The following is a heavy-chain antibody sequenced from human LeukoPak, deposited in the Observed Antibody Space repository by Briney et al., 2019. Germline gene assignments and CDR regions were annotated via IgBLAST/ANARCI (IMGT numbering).Heavy chain of an antibody. CDR2: INPNSGGT. Sequence: ASVKVSCKASGYTFTGYCMHWVRQAPGQGLEWMGWINPNSGGTNYAQKFQGRVTMTRDMSTSTVYMELSSLRSEDTAVYYCARWVGAKKPAFDIWGQGTMVTVSS. V-gene: IGHV1-2*02. J-gene: IGHJ3*02. D-gene: IGHD1-26*01. CDR1: GYTFTGYC. CDR3: ARWVGAKKPAFDI.